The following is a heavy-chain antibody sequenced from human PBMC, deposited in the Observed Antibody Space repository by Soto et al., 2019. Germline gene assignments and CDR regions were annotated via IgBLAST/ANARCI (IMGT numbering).Heavy chain of an antibody. D-gene: IGHD1-1*01. J-gene: IGHJ4*02. CDR1: GFTFSSYG. CDR3: AKDPSGNWNHAHGSYY. CDR2: ISYDGSNK. Sequence: GGSLRLSCAASGFTFSSYGMHWVRQAPGKGLEWVAVISYDGSNKYYADSVKGRFTISRDNSKNTLYLQMNSLRAEDTAVYYCAKDPSGNWNHAHGSYYWGQGTLVTVSS. V-gene: IGHV3-30*18.